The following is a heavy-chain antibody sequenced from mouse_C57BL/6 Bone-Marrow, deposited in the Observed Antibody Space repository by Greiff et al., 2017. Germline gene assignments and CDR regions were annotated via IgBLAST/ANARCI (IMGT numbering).Heavy chain of an antibody. D-gene: IGHD3-2*02. CDR1: GYTFTDYY. Sequence: VQLQQSGPELVKPGASVKISCKASGYTFTDYYMNWVKQSHGKSLEWIGDINPNNGGTSYNQKLKGKATLTVDKSSSTAYMGLRSPTSEDSAVYYCATGLRLSYAMDYWGQGTSVTVSS. V-gene: IGHV1-26*01. CDR2: INPNNGGT. CDR3: ATGLRLSYAMDY. J-gene: IGHJ4*01.